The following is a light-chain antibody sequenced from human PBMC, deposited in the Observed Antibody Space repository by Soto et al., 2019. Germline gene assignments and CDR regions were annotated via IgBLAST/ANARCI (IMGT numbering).Light chain of an antibody. Sequence: EIVMTQSPATLAVSPGERATLSCRASQSFVTSLSWYQQKPGQAPRLLIYGASSRATGIPDRFSGSGSGTDFTLTISRLEPEDFAVYYCLHYGHSQETFGQGTKVDIK. CDR2: GAS. CDR3: LHYGHSQET. CDR1: QSFVTS. V-gene: IGKV3-20*01. J-gene: IGKJ1*01.